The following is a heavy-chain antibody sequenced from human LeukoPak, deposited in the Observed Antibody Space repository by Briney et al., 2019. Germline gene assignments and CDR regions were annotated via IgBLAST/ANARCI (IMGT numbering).Heavy chain of an antibody. CDR3: AKDSIDVIAVYYFDY. Sequence: GGSLRLSCAASGITFRRHWMSWVRQSPGKGLEWVSAISGSGGGAYYANSVKGRFTISRDNSKNTLYLQMNSLRAEDTAVYYCAKDSIDVIAVYYFDYWGQGTLVTVSS. CDR2: ISGSGGGA. CDR1: GITFRRHW. D-gene: IGHD2-21*01. V-gene: IGHV3-23*01. J-gene: IGHJ4*02.